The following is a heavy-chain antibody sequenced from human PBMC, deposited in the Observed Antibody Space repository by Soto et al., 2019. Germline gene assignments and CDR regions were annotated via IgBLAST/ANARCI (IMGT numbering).Heavy chain of an antibody. CDR3: ARLVRGSSSWYTRGDWFDP. J-gene: IGHJ5*02. D-gene: IGHD6-13*01. CDR2: IYYSGST. Sequence: PSETLSLTCTVSGGSISSSSYYWGWIRQPPGKGLEWIGSIYYSGSTYYNPSLKGRVTISVDTSKNQFSLKLSSVTAADTAVYYCARLVRGSSSWYTRGDWFDPWGQGTLVTVSS. CDR1: GGSISSSSYY. V-gene: IGHV4-39*01.